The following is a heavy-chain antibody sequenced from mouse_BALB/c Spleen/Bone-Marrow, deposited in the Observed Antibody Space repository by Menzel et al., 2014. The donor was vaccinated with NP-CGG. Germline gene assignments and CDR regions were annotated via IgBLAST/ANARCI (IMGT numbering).Heavy chain of an antibody. V-gene: IGHV7-3*02. Sequence: EVQLVESGGGLVQSGGSLRLSCATSGFTFTDYYMSWVRQPPGKALEWLGFIRNKANGYTTEYSASVKGRFTISRDNSQSILYLQMNTLRAEDSATYYCARDDYYAMDYWGQGTSVTVSS. J-gene: IGHJ4*01. CDR2: IRNKANGYTT. CDR1: GFTFTDYY. CDR3: ARDDYYAMDY.